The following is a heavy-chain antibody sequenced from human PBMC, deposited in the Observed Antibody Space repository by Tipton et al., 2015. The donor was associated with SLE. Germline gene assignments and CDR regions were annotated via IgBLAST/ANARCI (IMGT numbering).Heavy chain of an antibody. CDR2: IYYSGST. CDR3: ARVNKWFGEVLDYYGMDV. CDR1: GGSISSYY. V-gene: IGHV4-59*01. Sequence: TLSLTCTVSGGSISSYYWSWIRQPPGKGLEWIGYIYYSGSTNYNPSLKSRVTISVDTSKNQFSLKLSSVTAADTAVYYCARVNKWFGEVLDYYGMDVWGQGTMVTVSS. D-gene: IGHD3-10*01. J-gene: IGHJ6*02.